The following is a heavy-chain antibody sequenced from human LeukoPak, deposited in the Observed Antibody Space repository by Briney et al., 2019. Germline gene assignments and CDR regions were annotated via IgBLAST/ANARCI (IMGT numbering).Heavy chain of an antibody. CDR3: ARADDREALRYFVAFDY. J-gene: IGHJ4*02. D-gene: IGHD3-9*01. CDR2: INTNTGNP. V-gene: IGHV7-4-1*02. CDR1: GYTFTSYA. Sequence: ASVKVSCKASGYTFTSYAMNWVRQAPEQGLEWMGWINTNTGNPTYAQGFTGRFVFSLDTSVSTAYLQISSLKAEDTAVYYCARADDREALRYFVAFDYWGQGTLVTVSS.